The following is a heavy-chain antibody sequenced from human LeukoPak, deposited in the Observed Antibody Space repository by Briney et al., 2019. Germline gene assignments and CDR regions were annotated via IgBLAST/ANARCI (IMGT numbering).Heavy chain of an antibody. V-gene: IGHV3-21*01. CDR2: ISSSSSSYI. Sequence: PGGSLRLSCAASGFTFSSYSMNWVRQAPGKGLEWVSSISSSSSSYIYYADSVKGRFTISRDNAKNSLYLQMNSLRAEDTAVYYCATPHLFPNYYYYMDVWGKGTTVTVSS. CDR3: ATPHLFPNYYYYMDV. J-gene: IGHJ6*03. CDR1: GFTFSSYS.